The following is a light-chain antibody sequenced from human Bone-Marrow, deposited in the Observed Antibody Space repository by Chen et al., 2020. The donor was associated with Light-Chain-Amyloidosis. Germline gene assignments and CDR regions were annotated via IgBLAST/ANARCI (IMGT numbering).Light chain of an antibody. V-gene: IGLV2-8*01. CDR2: AIT. J-gene: IGLJ1*01. CDR1: SSDVGDYNY. Sequence: QSALTQPPSASGSPGQSVTISCTGTSSDVGDYNYVSWYQQHPGKAPKLIIYAITERPSGVPDRFSGTKSGTTAALTVSGLQAEDEADYDGYSESVGSTYVFGTGTKVIVL. CDR3: YSESVGSTYV.